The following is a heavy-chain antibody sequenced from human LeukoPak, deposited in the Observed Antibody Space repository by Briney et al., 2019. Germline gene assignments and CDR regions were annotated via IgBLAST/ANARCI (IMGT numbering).Heavy chain of an antibody. Sequence: APVKVSCKASGYSFTGYYMHWVRQAPGQGLEWMGWIDPNSGGTKYAQKFQGRVTMTRDTSISTAYMELSRLRSDDTAVYYCARGYSSSWYIYYYYGMDVWGQGTTVTVSS. CDR1: GYSFTGYY. CDR2: IDPNSGGT. CDR3: ARGYSSSWYIYYYYGMDV. D-gene: IGHD6-13*01. V-gene: IGHV1-2*02. J-gene: IGHJ6*02.